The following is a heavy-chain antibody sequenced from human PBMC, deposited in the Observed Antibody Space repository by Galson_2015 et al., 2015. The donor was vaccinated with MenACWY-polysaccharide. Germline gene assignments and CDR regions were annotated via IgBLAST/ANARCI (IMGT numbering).Heavy chain of an antibody. J-gene: IGHJ3*02. Sequence: SLRLSCAASGSTFSSCAMSWVRQAPGKGLEWVSGISGSGGTTHYADSVKGRFTISRDNSKNTLYLQMNSLRAEDTAVYYCAKRMTTVGAFDIWGRGTMVTVSS. V-gene: IGHV3-23*01. D-gene: IGHD4-23*01. CDR3: AKRMTTVGAFDI. CDR2: ISGSGGTT. CDR1: GSTFSSCA.